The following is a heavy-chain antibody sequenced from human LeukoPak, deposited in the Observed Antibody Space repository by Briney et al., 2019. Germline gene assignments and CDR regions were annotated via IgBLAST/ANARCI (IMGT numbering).Heavy chain of an antibody. CDR3: ARDNGDMDV. Sequence: PGGSLRLSCAASGFTFSSYAMSWVRQAPGKGLEWVANIKQDGSEKYYVDSVKGRFTISRDNAKNSLYLQMNSLRAEDTAVYYCARDNGDMDVWGKGTTVTVSS. J-gene: IGHJ6*03. CDR1: GFTFSSYA. V-gene: IGHV3-7*01. D-gene: IGHD3-10*01. CDR2: IKQDGSEK.